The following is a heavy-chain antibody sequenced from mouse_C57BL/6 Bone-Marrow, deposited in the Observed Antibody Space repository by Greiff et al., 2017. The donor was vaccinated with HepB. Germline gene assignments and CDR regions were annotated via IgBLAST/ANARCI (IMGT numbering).Heavy chain of an antibody. CDR3: VRDSSGYGAYYYAMDY. J-gene: IGHJ4*01. V-gene: IGHV10-3*01. CDR2: IRSKSSNYAT. Sequence: EVHLVESGGGLVQPKGSLKLSCAASGFTFNTYAMHWVRQAPGKGLEWVARIRSKSSNYATYYADSVKDRFTISRDDSQSMLYLQMNNLKTEDTAMYYCVRDSSGYGAYYYAMDYWGQGTSVTVSS. CDR1: GFTFNTYA. D-gene: IGHD3-2*02.